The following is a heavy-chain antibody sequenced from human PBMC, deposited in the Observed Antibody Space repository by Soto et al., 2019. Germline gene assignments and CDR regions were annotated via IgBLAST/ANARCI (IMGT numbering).Heavy chain of an antibody. D-gene: IGHD1-26*01. CDR3: TTGIGATRNY. Sequence: EVQLVESGGGLVKPGESLRLSCVASGFIFNNAWMNWVRQTPGKGLEWVDRIKSDTVGGTADYTAPVTGRFTISRDDSKNTLFLQMDSLKTDDTGVYYCTTGIGATRNYWGQGTLVTVSS. CDR2: IKSDTVGGTA. CDR1: GFIFNNAW. J-gene: IGHJ4*02. V-gene: IGHV3-15*07.